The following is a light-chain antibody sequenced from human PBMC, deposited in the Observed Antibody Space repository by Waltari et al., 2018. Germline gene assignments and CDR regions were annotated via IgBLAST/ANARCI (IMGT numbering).Light chain of an antibody. CDR3: CSYVGLGIYV. V-gene: IGLV2-23*02. CDR2: EVT. CDR1: SSDVGNYNL. Sequence: QSGLTQPASVSGSPGQSITISCTGTSSDVGNYNLVSWYQQYQGKAPKLMVYEVTKRASGVSDRFSGSKSGNTASLTISGLQSEDEADYYCCSYVGLGIYVFGTGTKVTVL. J-gene: IGLJ1*01.